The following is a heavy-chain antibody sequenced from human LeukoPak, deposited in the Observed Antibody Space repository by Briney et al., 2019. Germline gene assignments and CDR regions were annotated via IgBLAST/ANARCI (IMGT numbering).Heavy chain of an antibody. CDR1: GFTFNDHY. Sequence: GGSLRLSCAASGFTFNDHYMDWVRQAPGKGLEWVGRVKNKANSYITDYAASVKDRFTISRDDSKNSLSLQMNSLRTEDTAVYYCARDSWTSTDVWGQGTTVTVSS. J-gene: IGHJ6*02. CDR3: ARDSWTSTDV. V-gene: IGHV3-72*01. CDR2: VKNKANSYIT. D-gene: IGHD3/OR15-3a*01.